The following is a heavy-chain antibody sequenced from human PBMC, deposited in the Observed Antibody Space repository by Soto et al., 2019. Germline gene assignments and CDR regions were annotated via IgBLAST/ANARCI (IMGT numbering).Heavy chain of an antibody. D-gene: IGHD2-2*01. J-gene: IGHJ6*03. V-gene: IGHV3-66*01. CDR3: ARAIVTARPPWYYYMDV. Sequence: GGSLRLSCAASGFTVSSNYMSWVRQAPGKGLEWVSVIYSGGSTYYADSVKGRFTISRDNSKNTLYLQMNSLRAEDTAVYYCARAIVTARPPWYYYMDVWGKGTTVTVSS. CDR2: IYSGGST. CDR1: GFTVSSNY.